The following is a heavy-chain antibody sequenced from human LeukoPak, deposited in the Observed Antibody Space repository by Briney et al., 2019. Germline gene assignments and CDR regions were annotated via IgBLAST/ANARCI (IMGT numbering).Heavy chain of an antibody. CDR3: GRETWQAYNDFWSGYVTD. CDR2: IRQDGKSK. D-gene: IGHD3-3*01. V-gene: IGHV3-7*01. Sequence: GGSLRLSSAASGFAFSDSWMTWVRRAPGKGLEWVANIRQDGKSKYYVDSVKGRFTISRDNAHSTLYLDMNSLTAEDTAIYYCGRETWQAYNDFWSGYVTDWGQGILVTVSS. CDR1: GFAFSDSW. J-gene: IGHJ4*02.